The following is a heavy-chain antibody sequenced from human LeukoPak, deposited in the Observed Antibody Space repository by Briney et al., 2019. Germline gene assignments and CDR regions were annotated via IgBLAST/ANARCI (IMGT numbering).Heavy chain of an antibody. CDR2: ISPNTGGT. D-gene: IGHD4-17*01. V-gene: IGHV1-2*02. CDR1: GYTFTDYY. Sequence: ASVKVSCKASGYTFTDYYMHWVPQAPGQGLEWMGWISPNTGGTNYAQKFEGRVTMTRDTSIRTAYMELSRLTSDDTAVYYCARDTKTTVTTAGYWGQGTLVTVSS. CDR3: ARDTKTTVTTAGY. J-gene: IGHJ4*02.